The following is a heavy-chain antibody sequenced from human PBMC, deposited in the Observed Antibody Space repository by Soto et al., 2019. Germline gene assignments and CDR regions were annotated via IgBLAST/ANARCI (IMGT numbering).Heavy chain of an antibody. CDR1: GFTFNNKW. J-gene: IGHJ4*02. D-gene: IGHD1-26*01. V-gene: IGHV3-74*01. CDR3: ARGGAMGVDY. Sequence: GSLRLSCPASGFTFNNKWMHWVRQAPGTGLVWLSRIDGAAATTNYADSVKGRFTISRDNAKNIVFLHVNGLTDEDTAVYYCARGGAMGVDYWGQGTLVTVSS. CDR2: IDGAAATT.